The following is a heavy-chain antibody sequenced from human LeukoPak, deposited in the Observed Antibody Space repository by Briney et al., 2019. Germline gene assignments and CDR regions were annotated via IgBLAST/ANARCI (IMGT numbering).Heavy chain of an antibody. J-gene: IGHJ4*02. CDR1: GFTFSDSN. CDR2: ISSSSDSI. V-gene: IGHV3-48*01. CDR3: ARDDYYDTSGYSQDD. Sequence: GGSLRLSCAASGFTFSDSNMNWVRQAPGKGLEWVSYISSSSDSIYYADSVKGRFTTSRDNAKNSLYLQMNSLRAEDTAVYFCARDDYYDTSGYSQDDWGQGTLVIVSS. D-gene: IGHD3-22*01.